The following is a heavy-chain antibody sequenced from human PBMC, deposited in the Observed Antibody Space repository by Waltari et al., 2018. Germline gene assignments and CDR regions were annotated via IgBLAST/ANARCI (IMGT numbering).Heavy chain of an antibody. V-gene: IGHV4-39*01. J-gene: IGHJ5*02. D-gene: IGHD4-4*01. CDR3: ARLDYSALRRGCDP. CDR1: GDSINSAYNY. Sequence: QLQPQESGPGLVKPSETLPLSRPVPGDSINSAYNYWGWLRQPPGEGLAWIGTVHFSGTTYYNPSLKSRVTISVDTSKNQFSLKLTSVTAADTAVYYCARLDYSALRRGCDPWGQGTLVTVSS. CDR2: VHFSGTT.